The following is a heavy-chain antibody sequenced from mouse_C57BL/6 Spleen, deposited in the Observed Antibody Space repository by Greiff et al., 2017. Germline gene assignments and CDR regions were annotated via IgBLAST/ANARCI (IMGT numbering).Heavy chain of an antibody. CDR2: IDPETGGT. V-gene: IGHV1-15*01. CDR3: TRNSITTVVATDWYFDV. Sequence: VQLQQSGAELVRPGASVTLSCKASGYTFTDYEMHWVKQTPVHGLEWIGAIDPETGGTAYTQKFKGKAILTADKSSSTAYMELRSLTSEDSAVYYCTRNSITTVVATDWYFDVWGTGTTVTVSS. J-gene: IGHJ1*03. D-gene: IGHD1-1*01. CDR1: GYTFTDYE.